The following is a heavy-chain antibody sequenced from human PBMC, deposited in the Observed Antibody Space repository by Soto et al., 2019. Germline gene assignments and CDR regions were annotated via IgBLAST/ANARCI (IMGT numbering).Heavy chain of an antibody. V-gene: IGHV1-58*01. CDR2: IVVGSGNT. J-gene: IGHJ6*02. Sequence: SVKVSCKASGFTFTSSAVQWVRQARGQRLEWIGWIVVGSGNTNYAQKFQERVTITRDMSTSTAYMELSSLGSEDTAVYYCAADRGYCTNGVCYGYYYYGMDVWGQGTTVTVS. CDR3: AADRGYCTNGVCYGYYYYGMDV. D-gene: IGHD2-8*01. CDR1: GFTFTSSA.